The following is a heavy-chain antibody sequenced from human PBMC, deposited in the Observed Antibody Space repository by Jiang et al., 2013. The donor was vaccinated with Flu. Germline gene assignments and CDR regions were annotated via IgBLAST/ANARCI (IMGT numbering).Heavy chain of an antibody. D-gene: IGHD5-24*01. Sequence: SRAEVKKPGASVKVSCKVSGYTLTELSMHWVRQAPGKGLEWMGGFDPEDGETIYAQKFQGRVTMTEDTSTDTAYMELSSLRSEDTAVYYCAASSVQARRWLQIWRDYVGQGTLVTVSS. CDR2: FDPEDGET. CDR3: AASSVQARRWLQIWRDY. CDR1: GYTLTELS. J-gene: IGHJ4*02. V-gene: IGHV1-24*01.